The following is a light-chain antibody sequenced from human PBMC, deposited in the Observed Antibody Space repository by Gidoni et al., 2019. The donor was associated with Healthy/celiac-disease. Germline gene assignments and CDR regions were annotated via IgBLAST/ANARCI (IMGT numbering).Light chain of an antibody. CDR2: EVS. CDR3: SSYAGTNYVV. CDR1: SSDVGGYDY. Sequence: QSALTQPPSASGSPGQSVTISCTGTSSDVGGYDYVSWYQQHPGKAPKLMIYEVSYRPSGVPDRFSGSKSGNTASLTVSGLQAEDEAAYYCSSYAGTNYVVFGGGTKLTVL. V-gene: IGLV2-8*01. J-gene: IGLJ2*01.